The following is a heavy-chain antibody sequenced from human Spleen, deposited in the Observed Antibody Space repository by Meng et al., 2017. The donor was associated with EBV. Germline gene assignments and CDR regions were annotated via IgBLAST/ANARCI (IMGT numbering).Heavy chain of an antibody. D-gene: IGHD3-10*01. CDR3: ASESGRGFTPDY. V-gene: IGHV1-69*01. CDR1: GGTFRSDA. J-gene: IGHJ4*02. Sequence: QVQLQQSGVEVKKAGFSVKVSCRTSGGTFRSDAVSWVRQAPGQGLEWMGGLIPMSGAPHYAQKFQDRVTIIADESTSTHSMELNNLRFEDTAMYYCASESGRGFTPDYWGQGTLVTVSS. CDR2: LIPMSGAP.